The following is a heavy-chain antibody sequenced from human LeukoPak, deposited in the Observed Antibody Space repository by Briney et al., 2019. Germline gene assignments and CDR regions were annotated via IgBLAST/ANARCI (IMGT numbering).Heavy chain of an antibody. CDR1: GFTVGTYY. CDR3: ARVGDHFHWYLDL. Sequence: GGSLRLSCAASGFTVGTYYMNWVRQAPGKGLEWVSILYSGETIYYADSVKGRFIVSRDNSKNMLYLQMNALRAEDTAVYYCARVGDHFHWYLDLWGRGTVVTVSS. D-gene: IGHD3-3*02. CDR2: LYSGETI. V-gene: IGHV3-53*01. J-gene: IGHJ2*01.